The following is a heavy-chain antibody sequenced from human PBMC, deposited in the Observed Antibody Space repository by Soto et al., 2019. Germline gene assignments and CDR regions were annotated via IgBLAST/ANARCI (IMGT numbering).Heavy chain of an antibody. CDR2: IIPIFGTA. J-gene: IGHJ6*02. CDR3: ARADIVVVVAATSKGMDV. V-gene: IGHV1-69*13. CDR1: GGTFSSYA. D-gene: IGHD2-15*01. Sequence: SVKVSCKASGGTFSSYAISWVRQAPGQGLEWMGGIIPIFGTANYAQKFQGRVTITADESTTTAYMELSSLRSEDTAVYYCARADIVVVVAATSKGMDVWGQGTTITVSS.